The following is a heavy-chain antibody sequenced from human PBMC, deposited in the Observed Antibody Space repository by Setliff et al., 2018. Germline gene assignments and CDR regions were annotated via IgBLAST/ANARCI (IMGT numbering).Heavy chain of an antibody. D-gene: IGHD3-22*01. Sequence: GGSLRLSCAGSGFPFSSHAITWVRQAPGKGLEWVSSISGSGTTTYYADSVKGRFTISRDNSKNTLYLQMSSLRAEDTAVYYCARGNDRFDSSSDYSGYYYMDVWGKGTTVTVSS. V-gene: IGHV3-23*01. CDR3: ARGNDRFDSSSDYSGYYYMDV. J-gene: IGHJ6*03. CDR1: GFPFSSHA. CDR2: ISGSGTTT.